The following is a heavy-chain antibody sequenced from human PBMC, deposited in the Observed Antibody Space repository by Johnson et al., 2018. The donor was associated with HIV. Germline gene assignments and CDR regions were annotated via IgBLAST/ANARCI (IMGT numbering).Heavy chain of an antibody. Sequence: VQLVESGGGLVQPGGSLRLSCAASGFTFSSYAMSWVRQAPGKGLAWVSAISGSGGSTYYAASVKGRFNISRAHSKNTLYLQMNSLRAEETAGDYCAKDRRYYGSDERAGAFDIWGQGTMVTVSS. CDR3: AKDRRYYGSDERAGAFDI. D-gene: IGHD3-10*01. J-gene: IGHJ3*02. CDR1: GFTFSSYA. V-gene: IGHV3-23*04. CDR2: ISGSGGST.